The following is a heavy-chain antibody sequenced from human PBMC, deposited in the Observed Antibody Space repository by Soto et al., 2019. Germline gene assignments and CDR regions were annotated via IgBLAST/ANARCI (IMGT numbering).Heavy chain of an antibody. CDR2: INPSGGST. D-gene: IGHD4-4*01. J-gene: IGHJ6*02. CDR1: GYTFTSYY. V-gene: IGHV1-46*01. Sequence: VASVKVSCKASGYTFTSYYMHWVRQAPGQGLEWMGIINPSGGSTSYAQKFQGRVTMTRDTSTSTVYMELSSLRSEDTAVYYCARGGAMTVIIPLSYYYYGMDVWGQATTVTVSS. CDR3: ARGGAMTVIIPLSYYYYGMDV.